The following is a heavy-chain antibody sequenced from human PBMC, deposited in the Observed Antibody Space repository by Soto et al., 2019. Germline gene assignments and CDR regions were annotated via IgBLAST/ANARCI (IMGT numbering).Heavy chain of an antibody. J-gene: IGHJ4*02. CDR1: GFTFSSYA. CDR2: ISGSGGST. V-gene: IGHV3-23*01. CDR3: AKDKWRYCSSTRCYFDY. D-gene: IGHD2-2*01. Sequence: GGSLRLSCAASGFTFSSYAMSWVRQAPGKGLEWVSAISGSGGSTYYADSVKGRFTISRDNSKNTLYLQMNSLRAEDTAVYYCAKDKWRYCSSTRCYFDYWGQGTLVTVSS.